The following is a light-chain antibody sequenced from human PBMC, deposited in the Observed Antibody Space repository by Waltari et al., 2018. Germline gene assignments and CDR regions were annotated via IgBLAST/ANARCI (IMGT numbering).Light chain of an antibody. CDR2: HES. Sequence: SYELTQPPSVPVSPGQTASITCSGGKLGDKYACWYQQQPGQSPVLDIYHESKRRSWIPERFSGSKSGNTATLTIGGTEAVDEADYYCQAWDSRTAVFGGGTKLTVL. CDR1: KLGDKY. J-gene: IGLJ2*01. V-gene: IGLV3-1*01. CDR3: QAWDSRTAV.